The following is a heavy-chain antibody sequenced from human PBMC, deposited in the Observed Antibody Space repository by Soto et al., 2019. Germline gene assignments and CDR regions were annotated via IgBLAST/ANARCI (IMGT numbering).Heavy chain of an antibody. Sequence: SETLSLTCDVPGVSISSGNWWSWVRQPPGKGLEWIAEVYNDGSANYHPSLESRATISVDRSKNQFSLRLSSVTAADTGKYYCVHHGGDPYYHDFWGQGILVTVSS. CDR1: GVSISSGNW. CDR3: VHHGGDPYYHDF. D-gene: IGHD4-17*01. V-gene: IGHV4-4*02. J-gene: IGHJ4*01. CDR2: VYNDGSA.